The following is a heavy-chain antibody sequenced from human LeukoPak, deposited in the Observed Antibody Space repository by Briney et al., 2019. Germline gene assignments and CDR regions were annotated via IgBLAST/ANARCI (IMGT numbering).Heavy chain of an antibody. J-gene: IGHJ4*02. CDR2: ITESGHST. CDR3: AKGFACAENRCYGLDS. V-gene: IGHV3-23*01. D-gene: IGHD4/OR15-4a*01. CDR1: GFGFSRYA. Sequence: GGSLRLSCAASGFGFSRYAMTWVRQAPGKGLEWVTLITESGHSTYYTKSVKGRFTISRDNSKNTLYLQMNSLGVEDTALYFCAKGFACAENRCYGLDSWAQGILVIVSS.